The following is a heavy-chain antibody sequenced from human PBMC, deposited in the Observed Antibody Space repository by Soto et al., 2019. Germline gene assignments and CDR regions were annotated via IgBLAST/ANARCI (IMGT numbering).Heavy chain of an antibody. CDR3: AREVFCSSSSCQVRYGMDV. CDR2: INSGGST. Sequence: PGGSLRLSCAPSGSTVSSHYMSWVRQAPGKGLEWVSVINSGGSTYYADSVKGRFTISRDHSRNTLYLQMNSLRVEDTAVYYCAREVFCSSSSCQVRYGMDVWGQGTTVTISS. D-gene: IGHD2-2*01. J-gene: IGHJ6*02. CDR1: GSTVSSHY. V-gene: IGHV3-53*01.